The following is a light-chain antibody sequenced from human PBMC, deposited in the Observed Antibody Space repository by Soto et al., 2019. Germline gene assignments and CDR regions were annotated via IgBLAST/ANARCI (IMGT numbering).Light chain of an antibody. Sequence: EIVVTQSPGILSLSPGRRATLSCRASQSVNSNVGWYQQKPGQAPTLLIYGASTSATGSPARFTGSGAGTEFTLTSSSLQYEDFAVYYCQEYSKWYLFTFGPGTKVDIK. CDR1: QSVNSN. CDR2: GAS. CDR3: QEYSKWYLFT. V-gene: IGKV3-15*01. J-gene: IGKJ3*01.